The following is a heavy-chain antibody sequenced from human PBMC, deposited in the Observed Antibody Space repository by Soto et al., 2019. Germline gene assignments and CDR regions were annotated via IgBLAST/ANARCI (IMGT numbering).Heavy chain of an antibody. CDR1: GGTFSSYA. CDR2: IIPIFGTA. Sequence: QVQLVQSGAEVKKPGSSVKVSCKASGGTFSSYAIRWVRQAPGQGLEWMGGIIPIFGTANYAQKFQGRVTITADESTSTAYMEPSSLRSEDTAVYYCARGYYYDSSGYYGFLDYWGQGTLVTVSS. D-gene: IGHD3-22*01. V-gene: IGHV1-69*01. J-gene: IGHJ4*02. CDR3: ARGYYYDSSGYYGFLDY.